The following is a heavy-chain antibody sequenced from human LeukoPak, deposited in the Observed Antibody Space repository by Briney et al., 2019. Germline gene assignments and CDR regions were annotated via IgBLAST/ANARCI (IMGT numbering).Heavy chain of an antibody. CDR1: GFTVSSNY. V-gene: IGHV3-53*01. D-gene: IGHD6-13*01. CDR3: ARDRGRIAAAGTGWFDP. J-gene: IGHJ5*02. Sequence: GGSLRLSCAASGFTVSSNYMSWVRQAPGKGLEWDSVIYSGGSTYYADSVKGRFTISRDNSKNTLYLQMNSLRAEDTAVYYCARDRGRIAAAGTGWFDPWGQGTLVTVSS. CDR2: IYSGGST.